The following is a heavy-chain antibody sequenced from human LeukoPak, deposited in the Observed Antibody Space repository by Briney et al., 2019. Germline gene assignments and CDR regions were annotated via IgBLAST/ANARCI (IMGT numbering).Heavy chain of an antibody. CDR2: ISSSSSYI. CDR1: GFTFSSYS. D-gene: IGHD3-22*01. CDR3: ATFGSSGFAFDI. V-gene: IGHV3-21*01. J-gene: IGHJ3*02. Sequence: GGSLRLSCAASGFTFSSYSMNWVRQAPGKGLEWVSSISSSSSYIYYADSVKGRFTISRDNAKNSLYLQMNSLRAEDTALYYCATFGSSGFAFDIWGQGTMVTVSS.